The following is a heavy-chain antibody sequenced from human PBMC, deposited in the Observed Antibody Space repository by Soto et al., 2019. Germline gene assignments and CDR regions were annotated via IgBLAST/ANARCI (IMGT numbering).Heavy chain of an antibody. V-gene: IGHV3-23*01. Sequence: PGGSLRLSCAASGFTFSSYAMNWVRQAPGKGLEWVSVITGSGETTYYPDSVKGRFTISGDTSKSTLYLQMNSLRAEDTAVYYCAKVEVDYWSQGTLVTVSS. CDR3: AKVEVDY. J-gene: IGHJ4*02. CDR1: GFTFSSYA. CDR2: ITGSGETT. D-gene: IGHD3-3*01.